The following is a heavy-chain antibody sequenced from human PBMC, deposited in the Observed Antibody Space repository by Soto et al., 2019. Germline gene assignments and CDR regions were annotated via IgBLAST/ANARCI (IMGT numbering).Heavy chain of an antibody. Sequence: PGGSLRLSCAASGFTFTSYALTWVRQAPGKGLEWVSTISGSGGTSYYADSVKGRFTISRDNSKNTFYLQMNSLRAEDTAVYYCAKFGMATTKRSPPYYFDYWGHVTLFTVSS. CDR2: ISGSGGTS. D-gene: IGHD1-1*01. J-gene: IGHJ4*01. CDR1: GFTFTSYA. CDR3: AKFGMATTKRSPPYYFDY. V-gene: IGHV3-23*01.